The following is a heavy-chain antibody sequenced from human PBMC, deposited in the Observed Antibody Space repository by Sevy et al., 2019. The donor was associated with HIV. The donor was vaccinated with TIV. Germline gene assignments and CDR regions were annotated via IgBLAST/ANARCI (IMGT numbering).Heavy chain of an antibody. CDR1: GGSFSGYY. V-gene: IGHV4-34*01. CDR3: ARKGIAAAGTCFDY. D-gene: IGHD6-13*01. CDR2: INHSGST. J-gene: IGHJ4*02. Sequence: SETLSLTCAVYGGSFSGYYWSWIRQPPGKGLEWIGEINHSGSTNYNPSLKSRVTISVDTSKNQFSLKLSSVTAADTTVYYCARKGIAAAGTCFDYWGQGTLVTVSS.